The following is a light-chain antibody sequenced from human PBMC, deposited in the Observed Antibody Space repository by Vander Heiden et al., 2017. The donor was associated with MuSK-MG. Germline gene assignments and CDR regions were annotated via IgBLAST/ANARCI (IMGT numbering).Light chain of an antibody. V-gene: IGKV3-15*01. CDR3: QHYNNWPSIT. CDR2: GAS. J-gene: IGKJ5*01. CDR1: QSITSD. Sequence: EIVMTQSPATLSVSPGERATLSCRASQSITSDLAWYQQKPGQAPRLLIYGASTRATGIRARFSGRGSGTEFTLTISSLQSEDFALYYCQHYNNWPSITFGQGTRLEIK.